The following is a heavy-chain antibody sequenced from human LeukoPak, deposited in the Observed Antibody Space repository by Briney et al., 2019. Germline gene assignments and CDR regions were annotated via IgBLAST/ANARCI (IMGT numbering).Heavy chain of an antibody. V-gene: IGHV1-69*04. D-gene: IGHD2-2*01. CDR2: IIPVLGVS. Sequence: SVKVSCKASGDSFSNNVITWVRLAPGQGLEWMGRIIPVLGVSNFARKFQGRVTITADKSTNTAHMELSRLESGDTAVYYCARGGVVVPAASNFDYWGQGTLVTVSS. CDR3: ARGGVVVPAASNFDY. J-gene: IGHJ4*02. CDR1: GDSFSNNV.